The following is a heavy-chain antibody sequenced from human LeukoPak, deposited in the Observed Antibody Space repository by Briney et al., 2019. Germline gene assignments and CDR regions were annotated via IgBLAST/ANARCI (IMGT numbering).Heavy chain of an antibody. CDR3: ARRANNYGSGYFDY. CDR1: GGSISSFY. J-gene: IGHJ4*02. CDR2: VYYSGNT. Sequence: SETLSLTCTVSGGSISSFYWSWIRQPPGKGLEWIGYVYYSGNTNYNPSLKSRVTISIDTSKNQFSLRLNSVTAADTAVYYCARRANNYGSGYFDYWGQGTLVTVSS. V-gene: IGHV4-59*08. D-gene: IGHD3-10*01.